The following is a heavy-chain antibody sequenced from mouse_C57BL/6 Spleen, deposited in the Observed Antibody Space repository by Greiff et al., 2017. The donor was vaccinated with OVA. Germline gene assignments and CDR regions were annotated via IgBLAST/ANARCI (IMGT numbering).Heavy chain of an antibody. V-gene: IGHV5-17*01. CDR1: GFTFSDYG. D-gene: IGHD2-4*01. J-gene: IGHJ2*01. CDR3: ARGDYGGGFDY. Sequence: EVKLMESGGGLVKPGGSLKLSCAASGFTFSDYGMHWVRQAPEKGLEWVAYISRGSSTIYYADTVKGRFTISRDNAKNTLFLQMTSLRSEDTAMYYCARGDYGGGFDYWGQGTTLTVSS. CDR2: ISRGSSTI.